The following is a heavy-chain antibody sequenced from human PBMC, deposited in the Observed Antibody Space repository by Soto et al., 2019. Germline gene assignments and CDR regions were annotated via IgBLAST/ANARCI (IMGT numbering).Heavy chain of an antibody. D-gene: IGHD4-17*01. CDR2: IYHSGST. J-gene: IGHJ4*02. CDR1: GGSISSGGYS. CDR3: ARGPSSYGDPYYFDY. Sequence: QLQLQESGSGLVKPSQTLSLTCAVSGGSISSGGYSWSWIRQPPGKGLEWIGYIYHSGSTYYNPSLKSRVTISVDRSKNQFPLKLSSVTAADTAVYYCARGPSSYGDPYYFDYWGQGTLVPVSS. V-gene: IGHV4-30-2*01.